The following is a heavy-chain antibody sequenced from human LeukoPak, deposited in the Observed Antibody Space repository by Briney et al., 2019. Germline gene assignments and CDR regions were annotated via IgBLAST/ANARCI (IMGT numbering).Heavy chain of an antibody. V-gene: IGHV5-51*01. CDR2: IYPGDSDT. D-gene: IGHD3-10*01. CDR3: ARSGTVTYYYGSGSYPFDY. Sequence: GESLKISCKGSGYSFTGYWIGWVRQMPGKGLEWMGIIYPGDSDTRYSPSFQGQVTISADKSISTAYLQWSSLKASDTAMYYCARSGTVTYYYGSGSYPFDYWGQGTLVTVSS. CDR1: GYSFTGYW. J-gene: IGHJ4*02.